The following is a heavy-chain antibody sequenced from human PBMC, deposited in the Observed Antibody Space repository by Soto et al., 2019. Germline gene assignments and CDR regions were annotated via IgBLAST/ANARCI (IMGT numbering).Heavy chain of an antibody. CDR2: INPNSGVT. D-gene: IGHD3-10*01. J-gene: IGHJ4*01. V-gene: IGHV1-2*02. CDR3: ARGRAVTLGRGDIITSRVDY. Sequence: QVQLVESGAEVKKPGASVTVSCKASGYNFIDFYLHWVRQAPGQGLEWMGWINPNSGVTNYAPKFQGRVTLTRDTSISTAYVDLSSLTSDDTAIYYCARGRAVTLGRGDIITSRVDYWGHGSLVTVSS. CDR1: GYNFIDFY.